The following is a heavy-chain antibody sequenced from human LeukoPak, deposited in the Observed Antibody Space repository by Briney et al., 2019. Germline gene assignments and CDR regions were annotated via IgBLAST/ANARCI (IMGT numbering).Heavy chain of an antibody. CDR3: ARVGGYSYGTFGNLDY. V-gene: IGHV4-31*03. Sequence: KPSQTLSLTCTVSGGSISSGGYYWSWIRQHPGKGLEWIGYIYYSGSTYYNPSLKSRVTISVDTSKNQFSLKLSSVTAADTAVYYYARVGGYSYGTFGNLDYWGQGTLVTVSS. D-gene: IGHD5-18*01. J-gene: IGHJ4*02. CDR1: GGSISSGGYY. CDR2: IYYSGST.